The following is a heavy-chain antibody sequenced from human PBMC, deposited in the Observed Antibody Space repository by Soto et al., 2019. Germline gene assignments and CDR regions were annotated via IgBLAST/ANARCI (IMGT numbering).Heavy chain of an antibody. J-gene: IGHJ4*02. CDR1: GGSISSYY. CDR3: ARHGYSSGVGY. CDR2: IYYSGST. D-gene: IGHD6-19*01. Sequence: SETLSLTCTVSGGSISSYYWSWIRQPPGKGLEWIGYIYYSGSTNYNPSLKSRVTISVDTSKNQFSLKLSSVTAADTAVYYCARHGYSSGVGYGGQGTLVTVSS. V-gene: IGHV4-59*08.